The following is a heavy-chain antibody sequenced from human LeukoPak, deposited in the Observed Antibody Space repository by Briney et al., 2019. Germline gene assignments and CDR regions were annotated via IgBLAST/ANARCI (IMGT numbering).Heavy chain of an antibody. CDR2: ISSSSSYI. V-gene: IGHV3-21*01. Sequence: GGSLRLSCAASGFTFSSYSMNWVRQAPGKGLEWVSSISSSSSYIYYADSVKGRFTISRDKAKDSLYLQMNSLRAEGTAVYYCAREGLIAVAGTWHYWGQGTLVTVSS. CDR3: AREGLIAVAGTWHY. CDR1: GFTFSSYS. D-gene: IGHD6-19*01. J-gene: IGHJ4*02.